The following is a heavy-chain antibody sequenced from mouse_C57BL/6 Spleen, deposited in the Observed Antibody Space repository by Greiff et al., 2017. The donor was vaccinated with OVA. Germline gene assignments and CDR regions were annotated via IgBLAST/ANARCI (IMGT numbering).Heavy chain of an antibody. CDR1: GFTFSSYA. J-gene: IGHJ1*03. CDR3: ATSGSSYGGYFDV. D-gene: IGHD1-1*01. CDR2: ISDGGSYT. Sequence: EVKVEESGGGLVKPGGSLKLSCAASGFTFSSYAMSWVRQTPEKRLEWVATISDGGSYTYYPDNVKGRFTISRDNAKNNLYLQMSHLKSEDTAMYYCATSGSSYGGYFDVWGTGTTVTVSS. V-gene: IGHV5-4*03.